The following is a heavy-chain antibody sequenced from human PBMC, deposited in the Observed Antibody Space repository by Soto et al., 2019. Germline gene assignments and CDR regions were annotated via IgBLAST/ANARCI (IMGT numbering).Heavy chain of an antibody. CDR3: ARDRGGRGAAATFYYYYGMDV. J-gene: IGHJ6*02. CDR1: GYTFTSYG. CDR2: ISAYNGNT. V-gene: IGHV1-18*04. Sequence: GASVKVSCKASGYTFTSYGISWVRQAPGQGLEWMGWISAYNGNTNYAQKLQGRVTMTTDTSTSTAYMELRSLRSDDTAVYYCARDRGGRGAAATFYYYYGMDVWGQGTTVTVSS. D-gene: IGHD6-25*01.